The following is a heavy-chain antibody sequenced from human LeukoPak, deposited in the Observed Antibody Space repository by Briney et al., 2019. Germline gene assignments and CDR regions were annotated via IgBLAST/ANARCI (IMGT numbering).Heavy chain of an antibody. J-gene: IGHJ3*02. V-gene: IGHV1-8*03. D-gene: IGHD1-1*01. CDR2: MNPNSGNT. Sequence: ASVKLSCKASGYTFTSYDINWVRQAPGQGLEWMGWMNPNSGNTGYAQKFQGRVTITRTTSISTAYMELNSLRSEDTAVYYCASTTGTTEAFDIGGQGTMLTVSS. CDR3: ASTTGTTEAFDI. CDR1: GYTFTSYD.